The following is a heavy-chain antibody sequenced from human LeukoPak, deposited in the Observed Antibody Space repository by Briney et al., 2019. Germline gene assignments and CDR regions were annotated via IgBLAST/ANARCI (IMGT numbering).Heavy chain of an antibody. CDR1: GGSISSGSYY. Sequence: SETLSPTCTVSGGSISSGSYYWNWIRQPAGKGLEWVGHIYTGGSSKYNPSLNSRVTISIDTSKNQLSLKLSSVTAADTAVYYCARQWLRLDYWGQGTLVTVSS. V-gene: IGHV4-61*09. CDR2: IYTGGSS. D-gene: IGHD5-12*01. J-gene: IGHJ4*02. CDR3: ARQWLRLDY.